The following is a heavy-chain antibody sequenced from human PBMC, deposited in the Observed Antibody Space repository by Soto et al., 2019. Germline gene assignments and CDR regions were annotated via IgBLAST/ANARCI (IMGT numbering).Heavy chain of an antibody. CDR3: ASRFVAGSGSYLYYYYGMDV. CDR2: IIPIFGTA. V-gene: IGHV1-69*01. Sequence: QVQLVQSGAEVKKPGSSVKVSCKASGGTFSSYAISWVRQAPGQGLEWMGGIIPIFGTANYAQKFQGRVTITAEESTSTAYMELSSLRSEDTAVYYCASRFVAGSGSYLYYYYGMDVWGQGTTVTVSS. D-gene: IGHD3-10*01. J-gene: IGHJ6*02. CDR1: GGTFSSYA.